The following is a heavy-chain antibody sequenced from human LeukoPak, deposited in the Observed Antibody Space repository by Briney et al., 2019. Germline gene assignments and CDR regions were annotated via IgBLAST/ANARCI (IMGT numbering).Heavy chain of an antibody. J-gene: IGHJ4*02. Sequence: GGSLRLSCAASTFTLSSYWMSWVRPVPGGGLEWVANIKQDGREKYYVDSVKGRFTISRDNAKNSLYLQMNSLRAEDTAVYYCARDEIPDSSSWYGNWGQGTLVTVSS. V-gene: IGHV3-7*01. CDR1: TFTLSSYW. CDR2: IKQDGREK. CDR3: ARDEIPDSSSWYGN. D-gene: IGHD6-13*01.